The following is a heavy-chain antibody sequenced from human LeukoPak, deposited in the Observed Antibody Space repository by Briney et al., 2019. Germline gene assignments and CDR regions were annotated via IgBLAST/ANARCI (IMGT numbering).Heavy chain of an antibody. Sequence: SETLSLTCAVYGGSFSGYYWSWIRQPPGKGLEWIGEINHSGSTNYNPSLKSRVTISVDTSKNQFSLKLSSVTAADTAVYYCAKLGRGELLHYYYMDVWGKGTTVTVSS. CDR3: AKLGRGELLHYYYMDV. D-gene: IGHD1-26*01. CDR2: INHSGST. J-gene: IGHJ6*03. V-gene: IGHV4-34*01. CDR1: GGSFSGYY.